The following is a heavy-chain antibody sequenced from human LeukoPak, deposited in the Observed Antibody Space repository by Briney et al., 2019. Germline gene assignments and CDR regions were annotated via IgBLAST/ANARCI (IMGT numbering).Heavy chain of an antibody. V-gene: IGHV4-61*02. CDR2: IYTSGST. D-gene: IGHD1-26*01. Sequence: SETLSLTCTVSGGSISSGSYYWSWIRQPAGKGLEWIGRIYTSGSTNYNPSLKSRVTISVDTSKNQFSLKLSSVTAADTAVYYCARDWAYSGSYWDAFDIWGQGTMVTVSS. CDR3: ARDWAYSGSYWDAFDI. CDR1: GGSISSGSYY. J-gene: IGHJ3*02.